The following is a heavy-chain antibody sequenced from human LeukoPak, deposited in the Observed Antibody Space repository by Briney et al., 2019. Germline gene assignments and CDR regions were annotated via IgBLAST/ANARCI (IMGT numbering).Heavy chain of an antibody. V-gene: IGHV4-59*01. J-gene: IGHJ5*02. Sequence: SETLSLTCTVSGGSISSYYWSWTRQPPGKGLEWIGYIYYSGSTNYNPSLKSRVTISVDTSKSQFSLKLSSVTAADTAVYYCARVASYGENWFDPWGQGTLVTVSS. CDR1: GGSISSYY. CDR2: IYYSGST. D-gene: IGHD3-10*01. CDR3: ARVASYGENWFDP.